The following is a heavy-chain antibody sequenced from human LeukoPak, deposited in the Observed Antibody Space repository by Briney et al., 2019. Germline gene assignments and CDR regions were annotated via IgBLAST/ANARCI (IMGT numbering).Heavy chain of an antibody. V-gene: IGHV3-30*03. J-gene: IGHJ6*02. CDR3: ARYCITNNCYAGSYYGMDV. D-gene: IGHD2-2*01. CDR2: ISYDGGKK. CDR1: GFTFSSYG. Sequence: LPGGSLRLSCAASGFTFSSYGMHWVRQAPGKGLEWVALISYDGGKKYYADSVKGRFTISRDNSKNTLYLQMNSLRAEDTALYYCARYCITNNCYAGSYYGMDVWGQGTTVTVSS.